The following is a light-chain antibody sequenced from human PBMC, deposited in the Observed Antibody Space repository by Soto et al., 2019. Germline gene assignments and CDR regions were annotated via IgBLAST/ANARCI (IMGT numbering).Light chain of an antibody. CDR1: QNLGDGR. J-gene: IGKJ5*01. V-gene: IGKV3-20*01. Sequence: EIVLTQSPGTLSLSPGERATLSCRANQNLGDGRLAWYQQKPGQPPTLLIYDASTGATGIPDRFSGSGSRTDFTLTISRLEPEDFAVYYCQEHASIFGQGTRLEIK. CDR3: QEHASI. CDR2: DAS.